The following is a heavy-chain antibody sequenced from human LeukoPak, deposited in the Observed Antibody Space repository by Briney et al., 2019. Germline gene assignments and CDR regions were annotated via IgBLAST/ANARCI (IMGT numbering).Heavy chain of an antibody. D-gene: IGHD6-13*01. CDR2: MNPNSGNT. CDR1: GYTFTSYD. V-gene: IGHV1-8*03. CDR3: ARESQQLVRWFDP. Sequence: ASVKVSCKASGYTFTSYDINWVRQATGQGLEWMGWMNPNSGNTGYAQKFQGRVTITRNTSISTVYMELSSLTSEDTAVYYCARESQQLVRWFDPWGQGTLVTVSS. J-gene: IGHJ5*02.